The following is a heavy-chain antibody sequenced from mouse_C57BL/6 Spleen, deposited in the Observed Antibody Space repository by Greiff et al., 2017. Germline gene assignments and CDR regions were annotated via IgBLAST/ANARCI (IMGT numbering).Heavy chain of an antibody. CDR2: INPSNGGT. D-gene: IGHD1-1*01. CDR3: AREDGSSYVSYYFDY. V-gene: IGHV1-53*01. CDR1: GYTFTSYW. J-gene: IGHJ2*01. Sequence: QVQLQQSGTELVKPGASVKLSCKASGYTFTSYWMHWVKQRPGQGLEWIGNINPSNGGTNYNEKFKSKATLTVDKSSSTAYMQLSSLTSEDSAVYYCAREDGSSYVSYYFDYWGQGTTLTVSS.